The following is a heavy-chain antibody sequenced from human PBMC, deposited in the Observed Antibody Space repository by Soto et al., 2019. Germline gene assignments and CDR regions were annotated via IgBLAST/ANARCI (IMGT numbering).Heavy chain of an antibody. CDR2: TYPGDSDT. Sequence: GESLKISCKCSGYSFTSYWIVWVRQIPGKGLEWMGITYPGDSDTRYSPSFQGQVTISADKSISTAYLQWSSLKASDTAMYYCAISRNYDILTGQYYYYYYGMDVWGQGTTVTVSS. D-gene: IGHD3-9*01. CDR3: AISRNYDILTGQYYYYYYGMDV. J-gene: IGHJ6*02. V-gene: IGHV5-51*01. CDR1: GYSFTSYW.